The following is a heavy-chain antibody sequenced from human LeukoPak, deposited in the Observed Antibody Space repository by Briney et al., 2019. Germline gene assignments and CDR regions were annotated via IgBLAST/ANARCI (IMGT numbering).Heavy chain of an antibody. CDR1: GFTFSSYS. CDR3: ARDSFGGSYPNWFDP. J-gene: IGHJ5*02. D-gene: IGHD1-26*01. Sequence: PGGSLRLSRAASGFTFSSYSMKWVRQAPGKGLEWVSSISSSGSYIYYADSVKGRFTISRDNAKNSLYLQMNSLRAEDTAVYYCARDSFGGSYPNWFDPWGQGTLVTVSS. CDR2: ISSSGSYI. V-gene: IGHV3-21*01.